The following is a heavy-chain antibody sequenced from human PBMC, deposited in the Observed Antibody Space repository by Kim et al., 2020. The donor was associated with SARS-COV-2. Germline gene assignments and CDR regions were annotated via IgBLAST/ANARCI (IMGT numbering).Heavy chain of an antibody. V-gene: IGHV1-18*01. CDR2: ISAYNGNT. Sequence: ASVKVSCKASGYTFTSYGISWVRQAPGQGLEWMGWISAYNGNTNYAQKLQGRVTMTTDTSTSTAYMELRSLRSDDTAVYYCAREVPSRPRIAAAGTMNYWGQGTLVTVSS. J-gene: IGHJ4*02. D-gene: IGHD6-13*01. CDR1: GYTFTSYG. CDR3: AREVPSRPRIAAAGTMNY.